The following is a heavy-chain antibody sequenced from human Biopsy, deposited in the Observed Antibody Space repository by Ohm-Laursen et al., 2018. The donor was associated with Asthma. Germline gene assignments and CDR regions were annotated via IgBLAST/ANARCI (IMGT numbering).Heavy chain of an antibody. D-gene: IGHD6-19*01. J-gene: IGHJ4*02. CDR3: VRAVRNEQWLAPFDY. CDR2: IYHSGTT. V-gene: IGHV4-59*07. Sequence: SDTLSLTCTVSGGSITSYYWSWIRQPPGKALEWLGYIYHSGTTNYNPSLKSRVTISVDTSKNRMFLELTSVTAADTAIYYCVRAVRNEQWLAPFDYWGQGKPVTVSS. CDR1: GGSITSYY.